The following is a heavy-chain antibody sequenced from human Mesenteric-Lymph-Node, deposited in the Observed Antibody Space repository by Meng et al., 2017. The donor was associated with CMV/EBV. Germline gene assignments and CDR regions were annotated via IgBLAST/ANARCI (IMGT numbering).Heavy chain of an antibody. J-gene: IGHJ4*02. CDR2: ISYDGSNK. D-gene: IGHD6-19*01. V-gene: IGHV3-30-3*01. CDR3: AKGALTPYSSGWEDLDY. Sequence: GESLKISCAASGFTFSSYAMHWVRQAPGKGLEWVAVISYDGSNKYYADSVKGRFTISRDNSKNTLYLQMNSLRAEDTAVYYCAKGALTPYSSGWEDLDYWGQGTLVTVSS. CDR1: GFTFSSYA.